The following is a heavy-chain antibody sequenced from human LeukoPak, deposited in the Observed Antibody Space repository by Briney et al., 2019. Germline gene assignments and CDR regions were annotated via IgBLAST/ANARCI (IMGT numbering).Heavy chain of an antibody. CDR1: GFPFSRYT. V-gene: IGHV3-7*01. D-gene: IGHD3-22*01. J-gene: IGHJ4*02. Sequence: PGGSLRLSCAASGFPFSRYTMSWVRQAPGKGLEWVANTKQDGSEKYYVDSVKGRFTISRDNAKNSLYLQMNSLRAEDTAVYYCARGSSTYYYDSSGYYYFAFDYWGQGTLVTVSS. CDR2: TKQDGSEK. CDR3: ARGSSTYYYDSSGYYYFAFDY.